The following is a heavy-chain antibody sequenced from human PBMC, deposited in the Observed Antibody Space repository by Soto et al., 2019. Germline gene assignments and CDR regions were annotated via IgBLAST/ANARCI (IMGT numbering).Heavy chain of an antibody. J-gene: IGHJ4*02. V-gene: IGHV3-48*01. D-gene: IGHD6-19*01. CDR3: VREGGDLRGSGVFDY. CDR1: GFTFSFYT. Sequence: QLVESGGGLVQPGGSLRLSCAASGFTFSFYTMNWVRQTPGKGLEWLAYISRGGSSIYYADSVKGRFTVSRDNANNSLSLLLNSLRREDTAVYYCVREGGDLRGSGVFDYWGQGTLVTVSS. CDR2: ISRGGSSI.